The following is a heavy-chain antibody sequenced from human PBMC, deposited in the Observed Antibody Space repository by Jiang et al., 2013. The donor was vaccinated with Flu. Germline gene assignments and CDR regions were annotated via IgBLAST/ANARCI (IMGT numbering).Heavy chain of an antibody. CDR3: AHSKTWYGELYF. CDR2: IYWNDHK. D-gene: IGHD3-10*01. V-gene: IGHV2-5*01. Sequence: KPTQTLTLTCSFSGFSFTASEMAVGWIRQPPGKALEWLALIYWNDHKRYSPSLESRLTITKDTSKHQVVLTMTKMDPVDTATYYCAHSKTWYGELYFWGQGTLVTVSS. CDR1: GFSFTASEMA. J-gene: IGHJ4*02.